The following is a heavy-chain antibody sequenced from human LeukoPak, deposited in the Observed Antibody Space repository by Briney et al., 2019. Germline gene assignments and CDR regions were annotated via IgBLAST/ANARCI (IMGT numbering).Heavy chain of an antibody. CDR2: IHYIGST. V-gene: IGHV4-39*02. D-gene: IGHD6-19*01. Sequence: PSETLSLTCTVSGDSISNHNYFWGWIRQPPGKGREWIGSIHYIGSTYFNLSLKSRVTVSVDTSKNHFSLKLSSVTAADTGVYYCATSVYSSGWHPFFDYWGQGAPVIVSS. CDR1: GDSISNHNYF. CDR3: ATSVYSSGWHPFFDY. J-gene: IGHJ4*02.